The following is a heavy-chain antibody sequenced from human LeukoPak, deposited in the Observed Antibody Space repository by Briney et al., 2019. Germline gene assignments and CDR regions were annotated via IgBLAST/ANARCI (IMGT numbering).Heavy chain of an antibody. V-gene: IGHV3-23*01. CDR1: GFTFTNYA. CDR2: MSGSGSST. CDR3: ARSDYFDY. J-gene: IGHJ4*02. Sequence: GGSLRLSCAASGFTFTNYAMSWVRQAPGKGLEWVSGMSGSGSSTYYADSVKGRFTISRDNAKNTLYLQMNSLRAEDTAVYYCARSDYFDYWGQGTLVTVSS.